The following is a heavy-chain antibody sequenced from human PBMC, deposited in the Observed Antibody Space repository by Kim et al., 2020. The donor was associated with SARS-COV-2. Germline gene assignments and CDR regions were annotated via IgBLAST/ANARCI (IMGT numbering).Heavy chain of an antibody. CDR3: ARGWFGQVGDY. J-gene: IGHJ4*02. Sequence: GGSLRLSCAASGFTFNTYTMDWVRQAPGKGLEWVSSITVSSTHIYYADSVKGRFTISRENARNSVYLQMNSLRVDDTAVYYCARGWFGQVGDYWGQGTRVTVSS. V-gene: IGHV3-21*01. CDR1: GFTFNTYT. CDR2: ITVSSTHI. D-gene: IGHD3-10*01.